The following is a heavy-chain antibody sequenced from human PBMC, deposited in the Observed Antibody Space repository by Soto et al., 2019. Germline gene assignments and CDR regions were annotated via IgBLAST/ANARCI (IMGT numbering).Heavy chain of an antibody. CDR2: IIPILGIA. J-gene: IGHJ6*03. V-gene: IGHV1-69*02. CDR1: GGTFSSYT. D-gene: IGHD7-27*01. CDR3: GITGDDYYYYMDV. Sequence: SVKVSCKASGGTFSSYTISWVRQAPGQGLEWMGRIIPILGIANYAQKFQGRVTITADKSTSTAYMELSSLRSEDTAVYYCGITGDDYYYYMDVWGKGTTVTVSS.